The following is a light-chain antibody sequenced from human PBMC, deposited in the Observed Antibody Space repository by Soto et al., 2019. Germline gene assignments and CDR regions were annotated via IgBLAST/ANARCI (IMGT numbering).Light chain of an antibody. CDR1: QTISSY. V-gene: IGKV3-20*01. CDR3: QQYLSSPPYG. Sequence: EIVLTQSPGTLSLSPGERATLSCRASQTISSYLAWYQHKPGQAPRLLIYDASIRATGIPDRFSGSGSGTDFTLTISRLEPEDFAVYYCQQYLSSPPYGFGQGTKLEIK. CDR2: DAS. J-gene: IGKJ2*03.